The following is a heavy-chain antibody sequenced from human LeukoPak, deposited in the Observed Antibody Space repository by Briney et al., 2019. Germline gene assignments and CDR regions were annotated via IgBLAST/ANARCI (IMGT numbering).Heavy chain of an antibody. CDR2: ISAYNGNT. Sequence: GASVKVSCKASGYTFTSYGISWVRQAPGQGLEWMGWISAYNGNTNYAQKLQGRVTMTTDTSTSTAYMELRSLRSDDTAVYYCARDRGMVLTAAAPYNWFDPWGQGTLVTVSS. V-gene: IGHV1-18*01. J-gene: IGHJ5*02. CDR1: GYTFTSYG. D-gene: IGHD6-13*01. CDR3: ARDRGMVLTAAAPYNWFDP.